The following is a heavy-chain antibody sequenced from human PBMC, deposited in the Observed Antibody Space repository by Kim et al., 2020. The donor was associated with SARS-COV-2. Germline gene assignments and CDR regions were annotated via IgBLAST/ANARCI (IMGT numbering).Heavy chain of an antibody. V-gene: IGHV3-48*02. CDR3: GRGRYCTGGRCYFDY. CDR1: GFTFTDFD. CDR2: ISTTSSAI. J-gene: IGHJ4*02. D-gene: IGHD2-8*02. Sequence: GGSLRLSCKASGFTFTDFDMNWVRQAPGKGLEWVSYISTTSSAIYHADSVKGRFTISRDNAKNSLFLQMNSLRDEDTAIYYCGRGRYCTGGRCYFDYCGQRALATVST.